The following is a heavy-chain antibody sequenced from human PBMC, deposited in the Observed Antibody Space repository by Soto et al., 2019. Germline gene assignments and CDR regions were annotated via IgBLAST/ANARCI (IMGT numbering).Heavy chain of an antibody. CDR1: GGSFSGYY. CDR3: ARRGRNHWNY. V-gene: IGHV4-34*01. CDR2: INHSGST. D-gene: IGHD1-1*01. Sequence: PSETLSLTCAVYGGSFSGYYWIWIRQPPGKGLEWIGEINHSGSTNYNPSLKSRVTISVDTSKNQFSLKLSSVTAADTAVYYCARRGRNHWNYWGQGTLVTVSS. J-gene: IGHJ4*02.